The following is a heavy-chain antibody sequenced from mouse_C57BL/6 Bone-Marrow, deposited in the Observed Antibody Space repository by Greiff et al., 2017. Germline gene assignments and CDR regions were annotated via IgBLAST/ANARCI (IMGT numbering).Heavy chain of an antibody. J-gene: IGHJ4*01. V-gene: IGHV1-47*01. CDR3: ARGDIWGSYAMDY. Sequence: QVLLQQSGAELVKPGASVKMSCKASGYTFTTYPIEWMKQTHGKSLEWIGNFHPYNDDTNYNEKFKGKATLTVEKSSSTVYLELSRLTSDDSAVYYGARGDIWGSYAMDYWGQGTSVTVSA. CDR1: GYTFTTYP. D-gene: IGHD1-1*02. CDR2: FHPYNDDT.